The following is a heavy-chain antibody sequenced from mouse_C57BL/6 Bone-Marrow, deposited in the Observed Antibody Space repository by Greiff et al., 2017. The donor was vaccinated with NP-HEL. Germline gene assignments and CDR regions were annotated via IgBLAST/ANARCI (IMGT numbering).Heavy chain of an antibody. CDR2: IDPETGGT. V-gene: IGHV1-15*01. J-gene: IGHJ4*01. D-gene: IGHD1-1*01. CDR3: TRPYYGSTRDY. CDR1: GYTFTDYE. Sequence: QVQLQQSGAELVRPGASVTLSCKASGYTFTDYEMHWVKQTPVHGLEWIGAIDPETGGTAYNQKFKGKAILTADKSSSTAYMELRSLTSEDSAVYYCTRPYYGSTRDYWGQGTSVTVSS.